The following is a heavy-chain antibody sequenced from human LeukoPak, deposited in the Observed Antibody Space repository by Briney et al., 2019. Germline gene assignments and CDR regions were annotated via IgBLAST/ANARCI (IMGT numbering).Heavy chain of an antibody. CDR1: GFTFSSYA. D-gene: IGHD6-13*01. V-gene: IGHV3-23*01. CDR3: AKSLRSSSWPVLDY. CDR2: ISGSGGST. J-gene: IGHJ4*02. Sequence: GGSLRLSCAASGFTFSSYAMSWVRQAPGKGLEWGSAISGSGGSTYYADSVKGRFTISRDNSKNTLYLQMNSLRAEDTAVYYCAKSLRSSSWPVLDYWGQGTLVTVSS.